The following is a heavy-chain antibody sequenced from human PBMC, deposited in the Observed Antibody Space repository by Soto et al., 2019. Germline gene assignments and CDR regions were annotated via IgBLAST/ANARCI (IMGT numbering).Heavy chain of an antibody. CDR1: GDSVSSNSAT. V-gene: IGHV6-1*01. J-gene: IGHJ4*02. Sequence: PSQTHSLTCAISGDSVSSNSATWNWIRQSPSRGLEWLGRTYYRSKWSNNYAVSLKSRMTINPDTSKNQFSLQLDSVTPEDTAVYYCARNHNSSSLGFDYWGQGSLVTVSS. CDR3: ARNHNSSSLGFDY. CDR2: TYYRSKWSN. D-gene: IGHD6-6*01.